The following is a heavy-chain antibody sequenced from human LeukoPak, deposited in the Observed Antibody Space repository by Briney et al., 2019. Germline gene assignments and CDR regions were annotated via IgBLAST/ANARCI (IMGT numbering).Heavy chain of an antibody. J-gene: IGHJ3*02. V-gene: IGHV3-33*01. Sequence: PGGSLRLSCAASGFTFSSYGMHWVRQAPGKGLEWVAVIWYDGSNKYYADSVKGRFTISRDNSKNTLYLQMNGLRAEDTAVYYCARAPAIDAFDIWGQGTMVTVSS. CDR3: ARAPAIDAFDI. CDR1: GFTFSSYG. D-gene: IGHD2-2*01. CDR2: IWYDGSNK.